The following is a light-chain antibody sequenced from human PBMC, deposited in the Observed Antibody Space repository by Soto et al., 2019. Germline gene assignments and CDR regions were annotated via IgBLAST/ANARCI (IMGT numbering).Light chain of an antibody. CDR3: QQRSNWPPFT. Sequence: EIVLTQSPATLSLSPGERATLSCGASQSLSSYLAWYQQKPGQAPRLLIYDASNRATGIPARFSGSGSGTDFTLTISSLEPEDFALYYCQQRSNWPPFTFGPGTKVDIK. CDR2: DAS. CDR1: QSLSSY. V-gene: IGKV3-11*01. J-gene: IGKJ3*01.